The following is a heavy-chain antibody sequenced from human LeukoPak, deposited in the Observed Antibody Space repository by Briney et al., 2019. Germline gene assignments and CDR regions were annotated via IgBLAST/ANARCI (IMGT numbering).Heavy chain of an antibody. V-gene: IGHV1-24*01. D-gene: IGHD3-10*01. Sequence: ASVKVSCKVSGHTLTELSMHWVRQAPGKGLEWMGGFDPEDGETIYAQKFQGRVTMTEDTSTDTAYMELSSLRSEDTAVYYCATAELLSFRKGYFDYWGQGTLVTVSS. CDR2: FDPEDGET. J-gene: IGHJ4*02. CDR3: ATAELLSFRKGYFDY. CDR1: GHTLTELS.